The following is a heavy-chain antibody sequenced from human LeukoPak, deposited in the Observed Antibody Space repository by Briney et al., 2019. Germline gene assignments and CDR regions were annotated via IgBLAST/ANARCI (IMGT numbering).Heavy chain of an antibody. J-gene: IGHJ6*02. Sequence: GRSLRLSCAASGFTFSSYAMHWVRQAPGKGLEWVAVISYDGSNKYYADSVKGRFTISRDNSKNTLYLQMNSLRAEDTAVYYCARDRGAYSGYDSTYYYYGMDVWGQGTTVTVSS. D-gene: IGHD5-12*01. V-gene: IGHV3-30-3*01. CDR3: ARDRGAYSGYDSTYYYYGMDV. CDR1: GFTFSSYA. CDR2: ISYDGSNK.